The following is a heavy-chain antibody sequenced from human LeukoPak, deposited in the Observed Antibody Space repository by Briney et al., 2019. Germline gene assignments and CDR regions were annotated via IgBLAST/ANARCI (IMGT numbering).Heavy chain of an antibody. J-gene: IGHJ5*02. CDR3: ARARDSSSPPSVYNWFDP. CDR2: ISAHNGNA. V-gene: IGHV1-18*01. CDR1: GYTFTSYG. Sequence: GASVKVSCKASGYTFTSYGISWVRQAPGQGLEWMGRISAHNGNANYAQKFQGRVTMTTDTLATTAYMELRSLRSDDTAVYYCARARDSSSPPSVYNWFDPWGQGTLVTVSS. D-gene: IGHD6-13*01.